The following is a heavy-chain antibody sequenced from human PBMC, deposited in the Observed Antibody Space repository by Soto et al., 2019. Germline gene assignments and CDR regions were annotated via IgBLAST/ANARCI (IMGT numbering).Heavy chain of an antibody. CDR1: GYTFTSYD. J-gene: IGHJ4*02. V-gene: IGHV1-8*01. CDR3: ARARSAVAGTRFDY. Sequence: ASVKVSCKASGYTFTSYDINWVRQATGQGLEWMGWMNPNSGNTGYAQKFQGRVTMTRNTSISTAYMELSSLRSEDTAVYYCARARSAVAGTRFDYWGQGTLVTVSS. D-gene: IGHD6-19*01. CDR2: MNPNSGNT.